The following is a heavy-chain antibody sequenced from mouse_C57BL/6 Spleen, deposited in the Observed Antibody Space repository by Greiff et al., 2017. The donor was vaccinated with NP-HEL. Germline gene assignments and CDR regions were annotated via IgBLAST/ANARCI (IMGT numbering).Heavy chain of an antibody. V-gene: IGHV10-1*01. Sequence: DVMLVESGGGLVQPKGSLKLSCAASGFSFNTYAMNWVRQAPGKGLEWVARIRSKSNNYATYYADSVKDRFTISRDDSESMLYLQMNNLKTEDTAMYYCVRQGYGSSSYAMDYWGQGTSVTVAS. CDR1: GFSFNTYA. D-gene: IGHD1-1*01. J-gene: IGHJ4*01. CDR3: VRQGYGSSSYAMDY. CDR2: IRSKSNNYAT.